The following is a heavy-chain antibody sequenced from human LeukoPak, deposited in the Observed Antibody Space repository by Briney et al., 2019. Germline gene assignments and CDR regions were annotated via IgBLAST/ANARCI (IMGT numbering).Heavy chain of an antibody. CDR3: ARDRSYYYDSSGYFGGMDV. CDR1: GYTFTSYA. V-gene: IGHV1-3*03. Sequence: ASVKVSCKASGYTFTSYAIHWVRQAPGQRLEWMGWINAGNGNTEYSQEFQGRVTITRDTSASTAYMELSSLRSEDMAVYYCARDRSYYYDSSGYFGGMDVWGKGTTVTVSS. J-gene: IGHJ6*04. CDR2: INAGNGNT. D-gene: IGHD3-22*01.